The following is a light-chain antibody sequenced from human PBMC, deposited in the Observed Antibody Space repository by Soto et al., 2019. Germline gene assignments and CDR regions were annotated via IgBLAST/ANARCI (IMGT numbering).Light chain of an antibody. CDR1: QSADSTY. J-gene: IGKJ1*01. CDR2: ATS. CDR3: QQSYGTWT. V-gene: IGKV3D-20*02. Sequence: EIVLTQSPDTLSLSPGERATLSCRASQSADSTYLAWYQQRPGQAPRLLIYATSSRAAGTPDRFSGSGSGTDFTLTISSLLPKCFATYSCQQSYGTWTFGQGTKVEIK.